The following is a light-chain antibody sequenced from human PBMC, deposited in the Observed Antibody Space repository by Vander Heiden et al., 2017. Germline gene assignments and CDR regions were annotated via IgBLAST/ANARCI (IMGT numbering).Light chain of an antibody. CDR1: QSISSW. J-gene: IGKJ1*01. CDR2: KAS. CDR3: QQYNSWWT. Sequence: DIQMTQSPSTLSASVGDRVTITCWASQSISSWLAWYQQKPGKAPKLLIYKASSLESGVPSRFSGSGSGTEFTLTISSLQPDDFATYYCQQYNSWWTFGQGTKVEIK. V-gene: IGKV1-5*03.